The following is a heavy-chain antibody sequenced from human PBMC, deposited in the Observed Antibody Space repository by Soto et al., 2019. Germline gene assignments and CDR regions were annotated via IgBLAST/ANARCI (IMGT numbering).Heavy chain of an antibody. J-gene: IGHJ3*01. V-gene: IGHV3-30*03. D-gene: IGHD3-10*01. CDR3: ARDGGGFGELLLNSYDAFDL. CDR1: GFKFSDYG. Sequence: QVHLVESGGGVVQPGTSLRLSCRASGFKFSDYGMDWVRQAPGKGLELVSRVLYDGSKKYYADSVKGRFTVARDNSKNTLYLQMHSLPAEDTAVYYCARDGGGFGELLLNSYDAFDLWGQGKLVTVSS. CDR2: VLYDGSKK.